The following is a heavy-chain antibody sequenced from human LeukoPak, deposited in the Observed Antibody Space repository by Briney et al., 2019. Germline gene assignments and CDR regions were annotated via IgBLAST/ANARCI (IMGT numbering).Heavy chain of an antibody. CDR2: IYSGDTT. Sequence: PGGSLRLSCAASGFTVSSNYMSWVRQAPGRGLEWVSVIYSGDTTDYADSVKGRFTISRDNSKNTLYLQMNSLKAEDTAVYYCHFQQLVQAYWGQGTLVTVSS. CDR3: HFQQLVQAY. V-gene: IGHV3-53*01. CDR1: GFTVSSNY. J-gene: IGHJ4*02. D-gene: IGHD6-13*01.